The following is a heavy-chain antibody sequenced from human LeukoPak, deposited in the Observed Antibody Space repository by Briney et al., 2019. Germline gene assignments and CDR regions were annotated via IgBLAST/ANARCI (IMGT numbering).Heavy chain of an antibody. CDR3: ARDQTTTMVRGVIDRYYYMDV. J-gene: IGHJ6*03. V-gene: IGHV3-48*03. Sequence: PGGSLRLSCAASGFTFSSYEMNWVRQAPGKGLEWVSYISSSSSGITIYYADSVKGRFTISRDNAKNSLYLQMNSLRAEDTAVYYCARDQTTTMVRGVIDRYYYMDVWGKGTTVTISS. CDR2: ISSSSSGITI. CDR1: GFTFSSYE. D-gene: IGHD3-10*01.